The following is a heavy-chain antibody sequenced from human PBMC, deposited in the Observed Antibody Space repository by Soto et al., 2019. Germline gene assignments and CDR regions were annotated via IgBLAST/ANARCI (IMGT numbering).Heavy chain of an antibody. D-gene: IGHD6-13*01. CDR1: GGSISNDF. CDR2: IYDSGST. Sequence: SETLSLTCTVSGGSISNDFWSWIRQPPGKGLEWIGYIYDSGSTNYNPSLKSRVTMPVDTSKNQFSLKLSSVTAADTAMYYCARSQAGSWNYFDHWGQGTLVTVSS. V-gene: IGHV4-59*01. CDR3: ARSQAGSWNYFDH. J-gene: IGHJ4*02.